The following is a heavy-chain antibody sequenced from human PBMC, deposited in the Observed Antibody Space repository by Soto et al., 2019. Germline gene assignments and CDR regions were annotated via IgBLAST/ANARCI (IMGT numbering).Heavy chain of an antibody. CDR3: VSGLHEVAFYYSGLDV. D-gene: IGHD6-25*01. J-gene: IGHJ6*02. CDR2: INSDWSST. Sequence: GGSLRLSCAASGFTFSNNWMHWVRQAPVKGRVGVSRINSDWSSTYYADSVKGRFTISRDNAKNTLYLQMNSLRADDTAVYYCVSGLHEVAFYYSGLDVWGLGTTVTVSS. V-gene: IGHV3-74*01. CDR1: GFTFSNNW.